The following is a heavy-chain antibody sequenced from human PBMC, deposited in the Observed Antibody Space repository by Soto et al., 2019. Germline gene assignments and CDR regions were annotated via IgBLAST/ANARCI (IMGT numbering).Heavy chain of an antibody. CDR2: FDPEDGET. CDR3: ATHISGSHAFYI. D-gene: IGHD1-26*01. J-gene: IGHJ3*02. Sequence: ASVKVSCKVSGYTLTELSMHWVRQAPGKGLEWMGGFDPEDGETIYAQKFQGRVTMTEDTSTDTAYMELSSLRSEDTAVYYCATHISGSHAFYIWGQGTMVTVSS. V-gene: IGHV1-24*01. CDR1: GYTLTELS.